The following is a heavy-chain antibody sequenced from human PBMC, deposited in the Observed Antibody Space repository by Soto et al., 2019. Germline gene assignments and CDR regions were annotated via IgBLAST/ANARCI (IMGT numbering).Heavy chain of an antibody. D-gene: IGHD3-3*01. V-gene: IGHV4-4*07. CDR1: GGSISNYY. CDR3: ARGGQDFWSGPFDY. Sequence: PSETLSLTCTVSGGSISNYYRNWIRQPAGKGLEWIGRIDTSGSTNYNPSLKSRVTMSVDTSKQEFSLKLSSVTAADTALYYCARGGQDFWSGPFDYWGRGALVTVSS. J-gene: IGHJ4*02. CDR2: IDTSGST.